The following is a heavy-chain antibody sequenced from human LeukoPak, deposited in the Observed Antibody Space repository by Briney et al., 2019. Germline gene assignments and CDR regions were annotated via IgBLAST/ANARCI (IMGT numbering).Heavy chain of an antibody. CDR1: GFTFSSYT. J-gene: IGHJ4*02. V-gene: IGHV3-33*01. Sequence: PGRSLRLSCAASGFTFSSYTMHWVRRAPGKGLEWVAVIWFDGSNTYYADSVKGRFTISRDNSKNTLYLQMNSLRAEDTASYYCASNSGSSGGYWGQGTLVTVFS. CDR2: IWFDGSNT. CDR3: ASNSGSSGGY. D-gene: IGHD1-26*01.